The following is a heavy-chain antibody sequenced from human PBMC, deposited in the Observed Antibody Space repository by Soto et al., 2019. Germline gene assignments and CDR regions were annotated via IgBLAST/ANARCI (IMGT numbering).Heavy chain of an antibody. V-gene: IGHV3-30*18. D-gene: IGHD1-26*01. J-gene: IGHJ6*02. CDR3: AKDPVPTLGAHYYHYGMEV. Sequence: QVQLVESGGGVVQPGRSLRLSCAASGFTFSSYGMHWVRQAPGKGLEWVAVISYDGSNKYYADSVKGRFTISRDNSKNTLYLPMNSLRAEDTAVYYCAKDPVPTLGAHYYHYGMEVCGQGTTVTVSS. CDR2: ISYDGSNK. CDR1: GFTFSSYG.